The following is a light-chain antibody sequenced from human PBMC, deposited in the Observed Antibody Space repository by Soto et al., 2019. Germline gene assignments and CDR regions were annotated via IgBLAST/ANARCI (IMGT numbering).Light chain of an antibody. CDR1: QSVSSSY. CDR3: QQRSNWPPSIT. CDR2: DAS. J-gene: IGKJ5*01. V-gene: IGKV3-11*01. Sequence: EIVLTHSPGTLSLSPCERATFSFSASQSVSSSYIAWYQQKRGQAPRRLIYDASNRATGTPARFSGSGSGTDFTLTISSLEPEDFAVYYCQQRSNWPPSITFGQGTRLEIK.